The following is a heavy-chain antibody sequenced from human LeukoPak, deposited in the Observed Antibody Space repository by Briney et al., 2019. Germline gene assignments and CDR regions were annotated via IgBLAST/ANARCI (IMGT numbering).Heavy chain of an antibody. Sequence: PSETLSLTCTVSGGSISSYYWSWIRQPPGKGLEWIGYIYYSGSTNYNPSLKSRVTISVDTSKNQFSLKLSSVTAADTAVYYCARMDFHDSSGYYYIRFDPWGQGTLVTVSS. CDR1: GGSISSYY. V-gene: IGHV4-59*01. CDR2: IYYSGST. J-gene: IGHJ5*02. CDR3: ARMDFHDSSGYYYIRFDP. D-gene: IGHD3-22*01.